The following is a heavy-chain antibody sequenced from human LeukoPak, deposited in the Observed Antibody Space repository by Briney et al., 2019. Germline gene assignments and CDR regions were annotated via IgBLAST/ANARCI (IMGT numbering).Heavy chain of an antibody. CDR3: ARTYDFGRGPPGDAFDN. J-gene: IGHJ3*02. Sequence: GGSLRLSCAASGFTFTIFGLNGVRQAPGKGPEWVSYIDARSGITYYADSVQGRFTISRDNAKESVFLQMNSLRADDTAVYYCARTYDFGRGPPGDAFDNWGPGTLVIVSS. CDR1: GFTFTIFG. CDR2: IDARSGIT. D-gene: IGHD3-3*01. V-gene: IGHV3-48*01.